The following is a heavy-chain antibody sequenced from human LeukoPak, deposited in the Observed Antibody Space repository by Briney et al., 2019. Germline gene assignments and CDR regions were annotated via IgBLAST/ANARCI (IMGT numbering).Heavy chain of an antibody. D-gene: IGHD6-13*01. Sequence: ASVKVSCKASGYTFTSYDINWVRQATGQGLEWMGWMNPNSGNTGYAQKFQGRVTITRNTSISTAYMELSSLRSEDTAVYYCARALTDWSYSSGWYFPGFSYYYYYMDVWGKGTTVTVSS. CDR2: MNPNSGNT. CDR3: ARALTDWSYSSGWYFPGFSYYYYYMDV. V-gene: IGHV1-8*03. CDR1: GYTFTSYD. J-gene: IGHJ6*03.